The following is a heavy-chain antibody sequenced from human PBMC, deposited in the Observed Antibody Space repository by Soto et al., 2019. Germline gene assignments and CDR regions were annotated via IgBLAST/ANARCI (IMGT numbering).Heavy chain of an antibody. CDR2: ISYDGSNK. Sequence: PWGSLRLSCAASGFTFISYAMHFFRHSPCKWLEWVAVISYDGSNKYYADSVKGRFTISRDNSKNTLYLQMNSLRAEDTAVYYCARDLTAAAGAVYAFDIWDQGTMVTVSS. CDR3: ARDLTAAAGAVYAFDI. CDR1: GFTFISYA. V-gene: IGHV3-30-3*01. J-gene: IGHJ3*02. D-gene: IGHD6-13*01.